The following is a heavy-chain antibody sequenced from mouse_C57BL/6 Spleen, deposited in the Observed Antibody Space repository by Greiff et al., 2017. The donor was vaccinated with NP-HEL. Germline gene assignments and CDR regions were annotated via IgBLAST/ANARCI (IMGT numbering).Heavy chain of an antibody. CDR1: GYTFTSYW. V-gene: IGHV1-55*01. CDR2: IYPGSGST. Sequence: QVHVKQPGAELVKPGASVKMSCKASGYTFTSYWITWVKQRPGQGLEWIGDIYPGSGSTNYNEKFKSKATLTVDTSSSTAYMQLSSLTSEDSAVYYCARDYYGSSHYFDYGGQGTTLTVSS. J-gene: IGHJ2*01. D-gene: IGHD1-1*01. CDR3: ARDYYGSSHYFDY.